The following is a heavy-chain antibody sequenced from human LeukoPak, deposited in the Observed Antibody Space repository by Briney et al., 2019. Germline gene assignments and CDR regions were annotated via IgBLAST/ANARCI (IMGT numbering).Heavy chain of an antibody. CDR3: ARRGFCSSTSCMAY. V-gene: IGHV5-51*01. Sequence: GESLKISCKASGYSFTNFWIGWVRHVPGKGLEWMGIIYPGDSETRYSPSFQGQVTISADKSISTAYLQWSSLKASDTAMYYCARRGFCSSTSCMAYWGQGTLATVSS. J-gene: IGHJ4*02. CDR2: IYPGDSET. D-gene: IGHD2-2*01. CDR1: GYSFTNFW.